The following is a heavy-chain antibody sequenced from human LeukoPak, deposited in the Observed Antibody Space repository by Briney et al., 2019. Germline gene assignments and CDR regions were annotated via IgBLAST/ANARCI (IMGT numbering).Heavy chain of an antibody. D-gene: IGHD1-26*01. CDR3: ATTTIRLGY. V-gene: IGHV4-39*07. Sequence: SETLSLTCTVSGGSISSSSHYWGWSRQPPGKGLEWIGSMYYRGSTYHNPSLKSRVTISVDTSKNQFSLKLSSVTAADTAVYYCATTTIRLGYWGQGTLVTVSS. CDR1: GGSISSSSHY. CDR2: MYYRGST. J-gene: IGHJ4*02.